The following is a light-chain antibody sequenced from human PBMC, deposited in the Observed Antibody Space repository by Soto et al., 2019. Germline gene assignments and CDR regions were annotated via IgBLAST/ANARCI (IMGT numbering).Light chain of an antibody. CDR3: CSYAGSSPLDV. CDR1: SSDVGSYNL. CDR2: EGS. Sequence: QSALTQPASVSGAPGQSITISCTGTSSDVGSYNLVSWYQQHPDKAPKLMIYEGSKRPSGVSNRFSGSKSGNTASLTISGLQAEDEADYYCCSYAGSSPLDVFGTGTKLTVL. J-gene: IGLJ1*01. V-gene: IGLV2-23*01.